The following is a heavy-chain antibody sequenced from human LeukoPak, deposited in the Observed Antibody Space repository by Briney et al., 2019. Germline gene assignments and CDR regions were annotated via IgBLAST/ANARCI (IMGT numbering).Heavy chain of an antibody. V-gene: IGHV3-21*01. Sequence: GGSLRLSCAASGFTFSGYSMNWVRQAPGKGLEWVSSISRSATYLYYADSLQGRFTVSRDDAKSSLYLQMNSLSAEDTAVYYCARDIAAAGGGVDVWGQGTTVTVSS. J-gene: IGHJ6*02. CDR1: GFTFSGYS. CDR2: ISRSATYL. D-gene: IGHD6-13*01. CDR3: ARDIAAAGGGVDV.